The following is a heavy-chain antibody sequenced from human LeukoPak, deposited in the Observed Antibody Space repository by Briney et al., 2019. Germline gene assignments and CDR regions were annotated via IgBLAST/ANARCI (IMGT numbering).Heavy chain of an antibody. Sequence: SETLSLTCTVSGYSISSGYYWGWIRQPPGKGLEWIGSIYHSGSTYCNPSLKSRVTISVDTSKNQFSLKLSSVTAADAAVYYCARVHSPYSSSFYDYWGQGTLVTVSS. J-gene: IGHJ4*02. CDR1: GYSISSGYY. V-gene: IGHV4-38-2*02. CDR2: IYHSGST. D-gene: IGHD6-6*01. CDR3: ARVHSPYSSSFYDY.